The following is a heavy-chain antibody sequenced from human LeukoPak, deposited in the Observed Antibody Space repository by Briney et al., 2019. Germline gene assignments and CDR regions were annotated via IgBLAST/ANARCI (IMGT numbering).Heavy chain of an antibody. CDR2: INHSGST. CDR3: ARQTGFDL. CDR1: GGSFSGYY. V-gene: IGHV4-34*01. Sequence: SETLSLTCAVYGGSFSGYYWSWIRQPPGKGLEWIGEINHSGSTNYNPSLKSRVTISVDTSKNQFSLKLSSVTAADTAVYYCARQTGFDLWGRGTLVTVSS. D-gene: IGHD3-10*01. J-gene: IGHJ2*01.